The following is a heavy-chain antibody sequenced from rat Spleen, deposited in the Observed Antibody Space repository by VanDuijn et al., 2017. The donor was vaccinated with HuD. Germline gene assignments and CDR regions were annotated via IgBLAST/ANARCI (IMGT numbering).Heavy chain of an antibody. Sequence: EVQLVESGGGLVQPGRSLKLSCVVSGFTFSNYYMAWVRQAPTKGLEWVASITTGGGNTYYRDSVKGRFTVSRDNAKSTLYLQMDSLRSEDTATYYCATMGNYFNYWGQGVMVTVSS. CDR3: ATMGNYFNY. CDR2: ITTGGGNT. J-gene: IGHJ2*01. CDR1: GFTFSNYY. V-gene: IGHV5-25*01. D-gene: IGHD1-7*01.